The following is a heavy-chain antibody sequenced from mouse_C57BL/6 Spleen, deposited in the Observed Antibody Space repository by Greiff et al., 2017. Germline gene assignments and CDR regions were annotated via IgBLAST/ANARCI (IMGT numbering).Heavy chain of an antibody. J-gene: IGHJ4*01. D-gene: IGHD2-5*01. Sequence: QVQLQQPGTELVKPGASVKLSCKASGYTFTSYWMHWVKQRPGQGLEWIGNINPSNGGTNYNEKFKSKATLTVDKSSSTAYMQLRSLTSEYSAVYYCARGCSNYRYYSMDYWGQGTSATVSS. V-gene: IGHV1-53*01. CDR1: GYTFTSYW. CDR3: ARGCSNYRYYSMDY. CDR2: INPSNGGT.